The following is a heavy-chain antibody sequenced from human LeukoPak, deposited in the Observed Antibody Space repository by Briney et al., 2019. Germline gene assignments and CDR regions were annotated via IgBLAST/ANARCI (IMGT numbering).Heavy chain of an antibody. D-gene: IGHD5-12*01. J-gene: IGHJ4*02. CDR2: ISFDGSNE. V-gene: IGHV3-30*18. CDR1: GFTFSTYG. Sequence: GGSLRLSCAASGFTFSTYGMHWVRQAPGKGLEWGAAISFDGSNEYYADSVKGRFTISRDNSKNTLYLQMNSLRAEDTTVYYCAKDKDGLPGDYWGQGTLVTVSS. CDR3: AKDKDGLPGDY.